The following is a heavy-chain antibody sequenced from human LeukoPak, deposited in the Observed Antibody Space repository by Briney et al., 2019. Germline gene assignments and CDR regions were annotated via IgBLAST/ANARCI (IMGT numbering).Heavy chain of an antibody. V-gene: IGHV1-8*01. CDR1: GYTFTSYD. CDR3: ARGSYYYYGMDV. J-gene: IGHJ6*02. Sequence: ASVTVSCKASGYTFTSYDINWVRQATGQGLEWMGWMNPNSGNTGCAQKFQGRVTMTRNTSISTAYMELSSLRSEDTAVYYCARGSYYYYGMDVWGQGTTVTVSS. CDR2: MNPNSGNT.